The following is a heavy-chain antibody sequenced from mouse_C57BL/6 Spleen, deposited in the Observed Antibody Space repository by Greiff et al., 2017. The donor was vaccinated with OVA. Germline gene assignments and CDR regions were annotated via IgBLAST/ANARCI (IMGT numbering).Heavy chain of an antibody. D-gene: IGHD1-1*01. CDR1: GYTFTDYY. CDR2: INPNNGGT. J-gene: IGHJ3*01. CDR3: ARTYGSSYGFAY. V-gene: IGHV1-26*01. Sequence: LVESGASVKISCKASGYTFTDYYMNWVKQSHGKSLEWIGDINPNNGGTSYNQKFKGKATLTVDKSSSTAYMELRSLTSEDSAVYYCARTYGSSYGFAYWGQGTLVTVSA.